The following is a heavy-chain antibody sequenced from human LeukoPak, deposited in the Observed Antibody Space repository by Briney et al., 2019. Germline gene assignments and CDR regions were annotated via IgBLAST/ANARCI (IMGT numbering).Heavy chain of an antibody. D-gene: IGHD3-22*01. CDR3: EKIDSPVVRRYYLDS. CDR2: ITVSGGGT. V-gene: IGHV3-23*01. CDR1: GFSFSKYG. Sequence: PGGSLRLSCAASGFSFSKYGTSCVRQAPGKGLEWGSTITVSGGGTYYAHFVKGRFSISRDTSNNTLFLHMNSLRAEDTAIYYCEKIDSPVVRRYYLDSWGQGTLVTVSS. J-gene: IGHJ4*02.